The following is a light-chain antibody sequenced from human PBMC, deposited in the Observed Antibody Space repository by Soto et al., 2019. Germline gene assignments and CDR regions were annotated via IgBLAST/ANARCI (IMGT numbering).Light chain of an antibody. Sequence: ELVLTQSPATLSLSPGERATLSGRASQSVSSYLAWYQQNPGQAPRLLIYDASNRATGIPARFSGSGSGTDFTLTISSLEPEDFAVYYCQQRSNWPPSITFGQGTRLEIK. V-gene: IGKV3-11*01. CDR1: QSVSSY. J-gene: IGKJ5*01. CDR2: DAS. CDR3: QQRSNWPPSIT.